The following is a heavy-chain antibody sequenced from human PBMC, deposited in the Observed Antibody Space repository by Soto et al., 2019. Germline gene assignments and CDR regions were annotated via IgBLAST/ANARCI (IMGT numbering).Heavy chain of an antibody. CDR2: IWYDGSNK. V-gene: IGHV3-33*06. D-gene: IGHD6-19*01. Sequence: PGGSLRLSCAASGFPFSSYGMHWVRQAPGKGLEWVAVIWYDGSNKYYADSVKGRFTISRDNSKNTLYLQMNSLRAEDTAVYYCAKTPRAVAGPNDPWGQGTLVTVSS. CDR1: GFPFSSYG. CDR3: AKTPRAVAGPNDP. J-gene: IGHJ5*02.